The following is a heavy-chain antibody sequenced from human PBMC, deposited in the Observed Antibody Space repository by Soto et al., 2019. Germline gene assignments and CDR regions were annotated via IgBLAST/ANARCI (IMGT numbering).Heavy chain of an antibody. J-gene: IGHJ4*02. CDR2: ISGSGTNT. CDR1: GFTFSTYA. D-gene: IGHD2-8*02. V-gene: IGHV3-23*01. Sequence: GGSLKLSCAASGFTFSTYAMSWVRQAPGKGLEWVSTISGSGTNTYYADSVKGRFTISRDNSKNTLYLQMNSLRADDTAVYYCAKALEEGWWIKESADYWGQGTLVTVSS. CDR3: AKALEEGWWIKESADY.